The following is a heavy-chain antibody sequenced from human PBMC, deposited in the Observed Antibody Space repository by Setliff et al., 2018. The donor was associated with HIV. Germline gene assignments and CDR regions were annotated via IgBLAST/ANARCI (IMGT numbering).Heavy chain of an antibody. CDR1: GGSFRNYA. CDR2: IIPLLGTP. J-gene: IGHJ3*01. D-gene: IGHD6-19*01. CDR3: ARDRSGIAVAAPDAFDV. V-gene: IGHV1-69*06. Sequence: SVKVSCKASGGSFRNYAINWVRQAPGQGLEWMGGIIPLLGTPNYAHKFQGRVTITAGKYSSTVYMELSSLRSEDSAVFYCARDRSGIAVAAPDAFDVWGQGTMVTVSS.